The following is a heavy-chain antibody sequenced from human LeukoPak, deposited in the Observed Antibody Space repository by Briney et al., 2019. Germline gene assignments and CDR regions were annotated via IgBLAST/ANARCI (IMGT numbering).Heavy chain of an antibody. CDR3: ARDRGKTAMVTPAHY. CDR1: GFTFSSYG. CDR2: IWYDGSNK. J-gene: IGHJ4*02. V-gene: IGHV3-33*01. D-gene: IGHD5-18*01. Sequence: GALRLSCAASGFTFSSYGMHWVRQAPGKGLEWVAVIWYDGSNKYYADSVKGRFTISRDNSKNTLYLQMNSLRAEDTAVYYCARDRGKTAMVTPAHYWGQGTLVTVSP.